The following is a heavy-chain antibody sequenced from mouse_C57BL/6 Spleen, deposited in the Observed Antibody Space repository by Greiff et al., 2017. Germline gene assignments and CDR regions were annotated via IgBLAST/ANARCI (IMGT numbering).Heavy chain of an antibody. CDR3: ARWYYGRWAMEY. CDR1: GYTFPSYW. V-gene: IGHV1-50*01. D-gene: IGHD1-1*01. CDR2: IDPSDSYT. J-gene: IGHJ4*01. Sequence: QVQLQQPGAELVKPGASVKLSCKASGYTFPSYWMQWVKQRPGQGLEWIGEIDPSDSYTNYNQKFKGQATLTVDTSSSTAYMQLGSLTSEDSAGYYCARWYYGRWAMEYWGQGTSVTVAS.